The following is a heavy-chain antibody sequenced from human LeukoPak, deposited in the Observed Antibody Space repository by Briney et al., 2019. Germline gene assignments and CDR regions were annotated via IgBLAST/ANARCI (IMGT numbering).Heavy chain of an antibody. CDR2: INHSGST. CDR3: ARVGPTLVGSVSSSPATSEYFQH. J-gene: IGHJ1*01. V-gene: IGHV4-34*01. CDR1: GGSFSGYY. Sequence: SETLSLTCAVYGGSFSGYYWSWIRQPPGKGLEWIGEINHSGSTNYNPSLKSRVTISVDTSKNQFSLKLSSVTAADTAVYYCARVGPTLVGSVSSSPATSEYFQHWGQGTLVTVSS. D-gene: IGHD6-13*01.